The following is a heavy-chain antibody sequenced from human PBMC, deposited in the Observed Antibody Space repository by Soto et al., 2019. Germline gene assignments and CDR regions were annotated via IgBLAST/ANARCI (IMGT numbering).Heavy chain of an antibody. CDR1: GGTFSSYA. Sequence: QVQLVQSGAEVKKPGSSVKVSCKASGGTFSSYAISWVRQAPGQGLEWMGGIIPIFGTANYAQKFQGRVTTTADESTSTAYMERRSLRSEDTAVYYCAREGCSSTRCYSDPYYGMDVWGQGTTVTVSS. CDR3: AREGCSSTRCYSDPYYGMDV. CDR2: IIPIFGTA. D-gene: IGHD2-2*02. J-gene: IGHJ6*02. V-gene: IGHV1-69*01.